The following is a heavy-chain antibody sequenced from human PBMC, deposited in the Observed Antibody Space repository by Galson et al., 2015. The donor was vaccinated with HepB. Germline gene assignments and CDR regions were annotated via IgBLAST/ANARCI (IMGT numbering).Heavy chain of an antibody. J-gene: IGHJ4*02. D-gene: IGHD3-16*01. CDR2: INHSGST. Sequence: LSLTCAVYGGSFSGYYWSWIRQPPGKGLEWIGEINHSGSTNYNPSLKSRVTISVDTSKNQFSLKLSSVTAADTAVYYCARGYVNFDYWGQGTLVTVSS. CDR3: ARGYVNFDY. V-gene: IGHV4-34*01. CDR1: GGSFSGYY.